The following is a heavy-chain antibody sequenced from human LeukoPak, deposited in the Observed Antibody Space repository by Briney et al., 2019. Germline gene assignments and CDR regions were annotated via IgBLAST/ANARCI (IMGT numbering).Heavy chain of an antibody. V-gene: IGHV3-23*01. J-gene: IGHJ4*02. CDR1: GFTFSSYA. CDR2: IRDSGSST. CDR3: AKYGPQDSGSSHFDY. Sequence: GGALRLSCAASGFTFSSYAMSWVRQAPGKGLEWVSAIRDSGSSTHYADSVKGRFTTSRDNSKNTLFLQMISLRAEDTAIYYCAKYGPQDSGSSHFDYWGQGALVTVSS. D-gene: IGHD1-26*01.